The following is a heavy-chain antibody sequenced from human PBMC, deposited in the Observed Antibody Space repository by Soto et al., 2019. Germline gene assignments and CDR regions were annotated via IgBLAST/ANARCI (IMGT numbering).Heavy chain of an antibody. D-gene: IGHD3-22*01. J-gene: IGHJ6*02. CDR2: IIPIFGNT. V-gene: IGHV1-18*01. CDR1: GGTFSSYA. Sequence: ASVKVSRKASGGTFSSYAISWVRQAPGQGLEWMGGIIPIFGNTNYAQILQGRVSMTTDTSTKTAYMEVRSLRSDDTAVYYCARGGYYDSSGSRNYFYYGMNVWGQGTTVTVSS. CDR3: ARGGYYDSSGSRNYFYYGMNV.